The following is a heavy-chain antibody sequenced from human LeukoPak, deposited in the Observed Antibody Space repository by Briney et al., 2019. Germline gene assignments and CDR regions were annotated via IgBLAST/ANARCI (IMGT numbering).Heavy chain of an antibody. J-gene: IGHJ4*02. CDR1: GFAFSTYA. Sequence: GGSLRLSCVASGFAFSTYAMSWVRQAPGKGLEWVSGITGSGGDSYYADSVKGRFAISRDNSNNTLYLQMNSPGAADTAVYYCAKGRYYDSSGAYYFDYWGQGSLVTVSS. V-gene: IGHV3-23*01. D-gene: IGHD3-22*01. CDR2: ITGSGGDS. CDR3: AKGRYYDSSGAYYFDY.